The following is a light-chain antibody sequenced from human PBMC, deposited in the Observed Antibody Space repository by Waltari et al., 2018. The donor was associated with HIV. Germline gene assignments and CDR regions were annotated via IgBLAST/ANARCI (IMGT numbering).Light chain of an antibody. J-gene: IGLJ3*02. V-gene: IGLV2-23*02. CDR1: SSDVGAYTL. Sequence: QSALTQSASVSGSPGQSITISCTGPSSDVGAYTLVSWYQQHPGEVPKLLIYEVTKRPSGVSTRFSGSKSGNTASLTISGLQAEDEADYFCCSYAGSGLVFGGGTKLTVL. CDR3: CSYAGSGLV. CDR2: EVT.